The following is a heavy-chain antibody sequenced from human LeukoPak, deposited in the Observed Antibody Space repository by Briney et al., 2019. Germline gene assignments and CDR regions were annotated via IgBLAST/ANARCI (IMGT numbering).Heavy chain of an antibody. V-gene: IGHV4-31*03. D-gene: IGHD2-2*01. Sequence: SETLSLTCTVSGGSISSGGYYWSWLRQHPGKGLEWIGYIYYSGSTYYNPSLKSRVTISVDTSKNQFSLKLSSVTAADTAVYYCASTIVVVPAAMSGFDYWGQGTLVTVSS. CDR3: ASTIVVVPAAMSGFDY. J-gene: IGHJ4*02. CDR2: IYYSGST. CDR1: GGSISSGGYY.